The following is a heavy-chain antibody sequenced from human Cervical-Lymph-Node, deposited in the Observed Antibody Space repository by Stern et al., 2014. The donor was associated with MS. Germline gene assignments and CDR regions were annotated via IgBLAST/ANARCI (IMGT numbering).Heavy chain of an antibody. CDR2: IYTDGST. CDR3: ARAIFGVVTPTMAPDAFDI. D-gene: IGHD3-3*01. Sequence: VQLVESGGGLIQPGGSLRLSCAASGFTVSSNYMSWVRQSPGTGLQCVSLIYTDGSTYYADSVKGRFTISRDHSKNTLYLQMNSLGAEDTALYYCARAIFGVVTPTMAPDAFDIWGQGTMVTVSS. CDR1: GFTVSSNY. V-gene: IGHV3-53*01. J-gene: IGHJ3*02.